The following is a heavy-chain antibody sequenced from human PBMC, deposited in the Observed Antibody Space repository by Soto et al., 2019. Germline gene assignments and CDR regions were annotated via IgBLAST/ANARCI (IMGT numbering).Heavy chain of an antibody. CDR3: ARTDSRPQDFDY. V-gene: IGHV4-39*01. J-gene: IGHJ4*02. CDR2: ISYSGST. CDR1: GGSISSDSYY. Sequence: SETLSLTCTVSGGSISSDSYYWGWTRQSPEKGLEWIASISYSGSTYYNPTLKSRLIISVDTSTSTAYMELRSLRSDDTAVYYCARTDSRPQDFDYWGQGTLVTVSS. D-gene: IGHD6-13*01.